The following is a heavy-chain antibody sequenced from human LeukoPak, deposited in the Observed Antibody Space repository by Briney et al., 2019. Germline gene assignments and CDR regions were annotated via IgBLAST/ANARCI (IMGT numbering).Heavy chain of an antibody. V-gene: IGHV4-4*02. Sequence: SGTLSLTCAVSGGSISSSHWWTWVRQPPGKGLEWIGEVYRSGSTNYNPSLKSRVTISGDKSKNQFSLKLSSVTAAGTAVYYCARNAGNSDVDYWGQGTLVTVSS. CDR3: ARNAGNSDVDY. D-gene: IGHD4-23*01. J-gene: IGHJ4*02. CDR2: VYRSGST. CDR1: GGSISSSHW.